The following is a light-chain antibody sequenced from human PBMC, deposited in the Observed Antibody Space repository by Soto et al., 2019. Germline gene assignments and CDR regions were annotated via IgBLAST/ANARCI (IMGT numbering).Light chain of an antibody. V-gene: IGKV3D-11*01. CDR1: QAVNTR. Sequence: EIVLTQSPATLSSFPGGRVTRSCRASQAVNTRLAWYQHKPGQAPRPLIYLTSNRAAGIPARFSGSGSGTDFTLTISSLQPEDFATYYCQQLNSYPRTVGPGTKVDIK. CDR3: QQLNSYPRT. CDR2: LTS. J-gene: IGKJ3*01.